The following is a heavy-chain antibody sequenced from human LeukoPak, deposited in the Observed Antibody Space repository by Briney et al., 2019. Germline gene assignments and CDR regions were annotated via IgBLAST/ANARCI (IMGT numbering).Heavy chain of an antibody. Sequence: SETLSLTCAVYGGSFSGYYWSWIRQPPGKGLEWIGEINHSGSTNYNPSLKSRATISVDTSKNQFSLKLSSVTAADTAVYYCARGRVYYGSGSYGYWGQGTLVTVSS. CDR2: INHSGST. CDR3: ARGRVYYGSGSYGY. V-gene: IGHV4-34*01. J-gene: IGHJ4*02. CDR1: GGSFSGYY. D-gene: IGHD3-10*01.